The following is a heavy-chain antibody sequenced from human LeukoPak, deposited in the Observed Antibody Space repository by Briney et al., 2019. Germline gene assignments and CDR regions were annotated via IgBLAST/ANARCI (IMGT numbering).Heavy chain of an antibody. CDR1: GFTFDDYA. D-gene: IGHD3-10*01. CDR3: AMGAARGVSADGGY. J-gene: IGHJ4*02. V-gene: IGHV3-9*01. CDR2: ISWNSGSI. Sequence: PGRSLRLSCAASGFTFDDYAMHWVRQAPGKGLEWVSGISWNSGSIGYADSVKGRFTISRDNAKNSLYLQMNSLRAEDTALYYCAMGAARGVSADGGYWGQGTLVTVSS.